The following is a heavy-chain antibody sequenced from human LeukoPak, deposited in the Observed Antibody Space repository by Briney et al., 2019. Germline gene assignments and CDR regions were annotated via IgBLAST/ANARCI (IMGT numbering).Heavy chain of an antibody. J-gene: IGHJ3*02. CDR1: GYTFTSYD. CDR2: MNPNSGNT. Sequence: ASVKVSCKASGYTFTSYDINWVRQATGQGLEWMGWMNPNSGNTGYAQKFQGSVTMTRNTSISTAYMELSSLRSEDTAVYYCARVLVDNDAFDIWGQGTMVTVSS. D-gene: IGHD5-24*01. CDR3: ARVLVDNDAFDI. V-gene: IGHV1-8*01.